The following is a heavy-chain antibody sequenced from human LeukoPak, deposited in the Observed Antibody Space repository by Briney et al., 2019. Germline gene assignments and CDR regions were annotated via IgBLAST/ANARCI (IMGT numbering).Heavy chain of an antibody. CDR2: ISGSGGST. CDR1: GFTFSSYA. V-gene: IGHV3-23*01. Sequence: PGGSLRLSCAASGFTFSSYAMSWVRQAPGKGLEWVSAISGSGGSTYYADSVKGRFTISRDNSKNTLYLQMNSLRAEDTAVYCCAKDVELLWFGEFLYWGQGTLVTVSS. D-gene: IGHD3-10*01. CDR3: AKDVELLWFGEFLY. J-gene: IGHJ4*02.